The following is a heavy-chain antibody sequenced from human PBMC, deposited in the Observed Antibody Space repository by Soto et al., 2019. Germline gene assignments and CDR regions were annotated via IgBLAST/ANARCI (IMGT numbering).Heavy chain of an antibody. CDR2: ISSSSSTI. D-gene: IGHD3-9*01. J-gene: IGHJ4*02. Sequence: GSLRLSCAASGFTFSSYSMNWVRQAPGKGLEWVSYISSSSSTIYYADSVKGRFTISRYNAKNSLFLQMDSLRVEDSAVYYCARDGAMTGVFDYWGPGTLVTVSS. CDR3: ARDGAMTGVFDY. V-gene: IGHV3-48*01. CDR1: GFTFSSYS.